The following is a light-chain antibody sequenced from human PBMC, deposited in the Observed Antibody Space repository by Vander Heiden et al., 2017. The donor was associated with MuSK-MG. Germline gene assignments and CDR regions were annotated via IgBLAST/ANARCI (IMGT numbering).Light chain of an antibody. CDR3: QQHGRSPYT. CDR2: GAA. V-gene: IGKV3-20*01. J-gene: IGKJ2*01. Sequence: EIVSTPSPGSLSLSPGASATLSCRASQTIDSIYLAWYQHRPGQAPRLLIYGAASRAAGIPDRFSGSGSGTDFTLTISRLEPEDFAVYYCQQHGRSPYTFGQGTKLEMK. CDR1: QTIDSIY.